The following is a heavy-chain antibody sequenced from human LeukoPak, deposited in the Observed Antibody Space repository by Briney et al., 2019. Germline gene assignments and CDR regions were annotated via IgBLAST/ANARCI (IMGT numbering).Heavy chain of an antibody. D-gene: IGHD6-13*01. CDR3: ARGQQLHFTLNWFDP. J-gene: IGHJ5*02. CDR2: MNPNSGNT. Sequence: GASVKVSCKASGYTFTSYDINWVRQATGQGLEWMGRMNPNSGNTGYAQKFQGRVTMTRNTSISTAYMELSSLRSEDTAVYYCARGQQLHFTLNWFDPWGQGTLVTVSS. CDR1: GYTFTSYD. V-gene: IGHV1-8*01.